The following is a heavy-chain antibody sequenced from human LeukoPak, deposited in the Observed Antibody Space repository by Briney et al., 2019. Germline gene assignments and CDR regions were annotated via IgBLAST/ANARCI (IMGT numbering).Heavy chain of an antibody. D-gene: IGHD2-15*01. V-gene: IGHV4-59*01. J-gene: IGHJ4*02. CDR3: ARGDFCSGGSCLLY. CDR2: IYYSGST. CDR1: GGSISSYY. Sequence: SETLSLTXTVSGGSISSYYWSWIRQPPGKGMEWIGYIYYSGSTNYNPSLKSRVTISVDTSKNQFSLKLSSVTAADTAVYYCARGDFCSGGSCLLYWGQGTLVTVSS.